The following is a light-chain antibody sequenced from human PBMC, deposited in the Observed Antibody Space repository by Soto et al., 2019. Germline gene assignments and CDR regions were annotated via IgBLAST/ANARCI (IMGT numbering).Light chain of an antibody. CDR3: QQSHSSPPT. Sequence: QMTQSLSSLSSSVCDTVSISCRASQSISAYLNWYQQKQGTAPKVLIYTESTLQSGVPSRFSGSVSGTDVSLTISSLQQEDFSTYYCQQSHSSPPTFGQGTKVDIK. CDR2: TES. J-gene: IGKJ1*01. CDR1: QSISAY. V-gene: IGKV1-39*01.